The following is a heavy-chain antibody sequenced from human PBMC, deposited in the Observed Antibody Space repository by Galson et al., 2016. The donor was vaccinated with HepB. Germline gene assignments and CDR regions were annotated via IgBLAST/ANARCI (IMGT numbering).Heavy chain of an antibody. Sequence: SLRLSCAASGFTFSTYSMNRVRQTPEKGLEWISYIGGNSLTIIYADSVKGRFTISRDNAKNSLYLQMNSLRAEDTAMYYCAGKRGDYEDYFESWGQGTLVTVSS. V-gene: IGHV3-48*04. D-gene: IGHD4-17*01. CDR3: AGKRGDYEDYFES. CDR1: GFTFSTYS. CDR2: IGGNSLTI. J-gene: IGHJ4*02.